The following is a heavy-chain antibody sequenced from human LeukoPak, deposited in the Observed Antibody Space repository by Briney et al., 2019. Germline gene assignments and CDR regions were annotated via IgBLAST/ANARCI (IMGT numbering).Heavy chain of an antibody. V-gene: IGHV4-61*01. CDR1: GGSISSSSYY. CDR3: ARDKSLSDGMDV. J-gene: IGHJ6*02. CDR2: IYYSGST. Sequence: PSETLSLTCTVSGGSISSSSYYWSWIRQPPGKGLEWIGYIYYSGSTNYNPSLKSRVTISVDTSKNQFPLKLSSVTAADTAVYYCARDKSLSDGMDVWGQGTTVTVSS.